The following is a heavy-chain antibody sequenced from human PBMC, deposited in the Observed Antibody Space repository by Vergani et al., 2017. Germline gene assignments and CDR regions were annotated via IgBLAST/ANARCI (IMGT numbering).Heavy chain of an antibody. V-gene: IGHV4-39*01. CDR2: IYDSRNN. CDR1: GMSISNNNYY. CDR3: ARHLRXLARNDVFDI. Sequence: QLQLQESGPRLVKPSETLSLTCSLSGMSISNNNYYWGWIRQPPGKGLEWIGSIYDSRNNHYSPSLKSRVSISVDTSKNQFSLNLTSVTAADTAVYYCARHLRXLARNDVFDIWGHGTLVTVSS. D-gene: IGHD1-14*01. J-gene: IGHJ3*02.